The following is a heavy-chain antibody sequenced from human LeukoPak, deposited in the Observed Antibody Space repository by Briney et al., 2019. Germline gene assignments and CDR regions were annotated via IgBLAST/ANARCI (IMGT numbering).Heavy chain of an antibody. CDR2: ISYDGSNK. V-gene: IGHV3-30*03. Sequence: GGSLRLSCAASGFTFSSYGMHWVRQAPGKGLEWVAVISYDGSNKYYADSVKGRFTISRDNSKNTLYLQMNSLRAEDTAVYYCAGDYGLGYFDYWGQGTLVTVSS. J-gene: IGHJ4*02. D-gene: IGHD4-17*01. CDR3: AGDYGLGYFDY. CDR1: GFTFSSYG.